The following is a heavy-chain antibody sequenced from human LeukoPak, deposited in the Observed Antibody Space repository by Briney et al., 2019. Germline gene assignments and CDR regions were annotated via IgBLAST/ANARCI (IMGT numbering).Heavy chain of an antibody. CDR2: VYPGDSDT. J-gene: IGHJ3*02. CDR3: ARQDYGGNSGGFDI. Sequence: GESLQISCQGSGYTFTHYWIAWVRQMPGKGLEWMGIVYPGDSDTRYSPSFQGQVTISADKSINTAYLQWSSLKASDTAMYYCARQDYGGNSGGFDIWGQGTMVTASS. CDR1: GYTFTHYW. D-gene: IGHD4-23*01. V-gene: IGHV5-51*01.